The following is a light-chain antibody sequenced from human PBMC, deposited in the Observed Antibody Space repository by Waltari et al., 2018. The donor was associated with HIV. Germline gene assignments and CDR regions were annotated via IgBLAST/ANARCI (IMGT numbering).Light chain of an antibody. CDR1: GSIYPN. J-gene: IGKJ4*02. V-gene: IGKV1-39*01. CDR2: AAS. CDR3: EQSRSTPLT. Sequence: DIHLSQSPSSLSASVGDSVTITCRPSGSIYPNLNCVRLTPKKPPKFITSAASNLGSGVPSRIPGLRSGAVFTQSISGLQLGDFATYDCEQSRSTPLTFGAGTRVE.